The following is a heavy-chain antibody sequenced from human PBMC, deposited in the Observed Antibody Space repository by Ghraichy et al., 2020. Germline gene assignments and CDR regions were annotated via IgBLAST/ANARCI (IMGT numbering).Heavy chain of an antibody. J-gene: IGHJ4*02. CDR1: GGSISSSSYY. V-gene: IGHV4-39*01. D-gene: IGHD1-7*01. Sequence: SETLSLTCTVSGGSISSSSYYWGWIRQPPGKGLEWIGSIYYSGSTYYNPSLKSRVTISVDTSKNQFSLKLSSVTAADTAVYYCARQKLELWTPDIDDWGQGTLVTVSS. CDR2: IYYSGST. CDR3: ARQKLELWTPDIDD.